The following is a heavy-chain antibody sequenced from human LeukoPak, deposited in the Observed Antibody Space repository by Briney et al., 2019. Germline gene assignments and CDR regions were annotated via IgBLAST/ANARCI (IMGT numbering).Heavy chain of an antibody. CDR1: GLTFSSYA. CDR3: ATLFGERGYCSTTSCFDSDY. J-gene: IGHJ4*02. V-gene: IGHV3-23*01. D-gene: IGHD2-2*01. CDR2: IRGSGDET. Sequence: GGSMRLSCAASGLTFSSYAMSWVRQAPGKGLEWVSTIRGSGDETYYADSVKGRLTISRDNSKNTLYLQMNSLRAEDTAVYYCATLFGERGYCSTTSCFDSDYWGQGTLVTVSS.